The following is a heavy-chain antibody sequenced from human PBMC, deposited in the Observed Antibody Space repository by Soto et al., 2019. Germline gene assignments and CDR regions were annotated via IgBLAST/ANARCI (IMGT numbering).Heavy chain of an antibody. Sequence: GSLRLSCAASGFTLSAYSMNWVRQAPGKGLEWISFINSGSDTIYYGDSVKGRFTISRDNAKNALYLQMNSLRDDDTAVYYCARPHLDRPTYYGLDVWGQGTTVTVSS. D-gene: IGHD3-16*01. CDR2: INSGSDTI. J-gene: IGHJ6*02. V-gene: IGHV3-48*02. CDR1: GFTLSAYS. CDR3: ARPHLDRPTYYGLDV.